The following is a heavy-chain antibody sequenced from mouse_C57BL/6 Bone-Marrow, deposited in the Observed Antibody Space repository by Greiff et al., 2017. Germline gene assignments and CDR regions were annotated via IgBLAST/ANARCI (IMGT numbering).Heavy chain of an antibody. CDR1: GYTFTSYW. J-gene: IGHJ1*03. CDR3: AREGAITTVVDWNFDV. V-gene: IGHV1-69*01. CDR2: IDPSDSYT. Sequence: QVQLQQPGAELVMPGASVKLSCKASGYTFTSYWMHWVKQRPGQGLEWIGEIDPSDSYTNYNQKFKGKSPLTVDKSSSTAYMQLSSLTSEDSAVYYCAREGAITTVVDWNFDVWGRGTTGNVSS. D-gene: IGHD1-1*01.